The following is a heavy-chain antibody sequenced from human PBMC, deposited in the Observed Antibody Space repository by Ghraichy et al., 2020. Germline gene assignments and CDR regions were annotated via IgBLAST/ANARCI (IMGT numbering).Heavy chain of an antibody. Sequence: SETLSLTCTVSGGSILSDTYFWGWLRQPPGKGLEWIGCIFVGGSTHYKPSLKSRVTISAETSKNQVSLKVSSMTAADTAVYYCARQAPYSAPVYGMDVWGQGAPVTVAS. J-gene: IGHJ6*02. D-gene: IGHD5-18*01. CDR1: GGSILSDTYF. V-gene: IGHV4-39*01. CDR3: ARQAPYSAPVYGMDV. CDR2: IFVGGST.